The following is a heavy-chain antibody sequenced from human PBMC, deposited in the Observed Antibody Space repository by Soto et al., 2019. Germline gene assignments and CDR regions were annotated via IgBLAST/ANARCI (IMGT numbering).Heavy chain of an antibody. CDR1: GFTFSSYG. J-gene: IGHJ4*02. V-gene: IGHV3-33*06. Sequence: QVQLVESGGGVVQPGRSLRLSCAASGFTFSSYGMHWVRQAPGKGLEWVAVIWYDGRNTYYADSVKGRITISRDNSKNSLYLQMNSLRAEDTDLYYCAKTAYYYDSSGYYFDCWGQGTLVTVSS. D-gene: IGHD3-22*01. CDR2: IWYDGRNT. CDR3: AKTAYYYDSSGYYFDC.